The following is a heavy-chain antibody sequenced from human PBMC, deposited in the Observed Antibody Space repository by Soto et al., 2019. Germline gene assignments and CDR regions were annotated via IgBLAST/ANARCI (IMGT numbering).Heavy chain of an antibody. V-gene: IGHV3-23*01. CDR3: AKFPVVVVVAATPFDY. Sequence: GGSLRLSCAASGFTFSSYAKSWVRQAPGKGLEWVSAISGSGGSTYYADSVKGRFTISRDNSKNTLYLQMNSLRAEDTAVYYCAKFPVVVVVAATPFDYWGQGTLVTVSS. CDR1: GFTFSSYA. CDR2: ISGSGGST. D-gene: IGHD2-15*01. J-gene: IGHJ4*02.